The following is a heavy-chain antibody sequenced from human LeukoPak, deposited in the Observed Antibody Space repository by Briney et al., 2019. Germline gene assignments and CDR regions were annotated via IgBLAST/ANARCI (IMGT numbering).Heavy chain of an antibody. J-gene: IGHJ5*02. CDR1: GGTFSSDV. D-gene: IGHD5-12*01. CDR3: ARAESGLRVNWFDP. V-gene: IGHV1-69*05. Sequence: SVKGSCEASGGTFSSDVISWVRQAPGQGLEWMGRIIPLFGTANYAQKFQGRVTITTDESTSTAYMELSSLRSEDTAVYYCARAESGLRVNWFDPWGQGTLVTVSS. CDR2: IIPLFGTA.